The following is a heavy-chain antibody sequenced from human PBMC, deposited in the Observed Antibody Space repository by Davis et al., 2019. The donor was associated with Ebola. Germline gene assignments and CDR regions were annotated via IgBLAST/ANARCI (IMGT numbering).Heavy chain of an antibody. J-gene: IGHJ4*01. CDR3: AKGNGY. D-gene: IGHD2-8*01. Sequence: GESLKISCAASGFTFSGYWMSWVRQAPGKGLEWVANIKEDGSEKYYVDSVKGRFTISRDNAKNTLYLQMNSLRAEDTAVYYCAKGNGYWGHGTLVTVSS. V-gene: IGHV3-7*01. CDR2: IKEDGSEK. CDR1: GFTFSGYW.